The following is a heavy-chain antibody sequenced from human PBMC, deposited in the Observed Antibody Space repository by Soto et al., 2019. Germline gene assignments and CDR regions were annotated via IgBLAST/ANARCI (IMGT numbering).Heavy chain of an antibody. CDR2: ISRSGSTT. J-gene: IGHJ4*02. CDR3: ARTFCTNGVCYSHFDY. V-gene: IGHV3-48*03. CDR1: GFTFSSYE. D-gene: IGHD2-8*01. Sequence: SCKASGFTFSSYEMNWVRQAPGKGLEWVSYISRSGSTTYYADSVKGRFTISRDNAKNSLYLQMNSLRAEDTAIYYCARTFCTNGVCYSHFDYWGQGALVTVSS.